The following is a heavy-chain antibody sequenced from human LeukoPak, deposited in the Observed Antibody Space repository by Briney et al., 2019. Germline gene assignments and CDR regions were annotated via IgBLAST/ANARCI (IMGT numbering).Heavy chain of an antibody. Sequence: GGSLRLSCAASGFTFSNYAMTWVRQAPGKGLEWVSILRDGGGYTYYADSVKGRFTISRDNSKNTLYLQMNSLRAEDTAVYYCARVLSGRGSLYSYYYYMDVWGKGTTVTISS. J-gene: IGHJ6*03. CDR2: LRDGGGYT. CDR3: ARVLSGRGSLYSYYYYMDV. D-gene: IGHD3-10*01. CDR1: GFTFSNYA. V-gene: IGHV3-23*01.